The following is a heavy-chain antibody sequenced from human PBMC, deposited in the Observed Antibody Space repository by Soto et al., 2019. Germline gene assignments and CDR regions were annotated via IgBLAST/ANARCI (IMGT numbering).Heavy chain of an antibody. CDR1: GFTFSSYT. V-gene: IGHV3-23*01. CDR2: ISGSGSST. Sequence: EVQLLESGGGLVEPGGSRRLSCAASGFTFSSYTMSWVRQAPGKGLEWVSTISGSGSSTYSADSVKGRFTICRDNSKNTLYLQMNSLRVEDTAIYYCAKAWGIDYWGQGTLVTVSS. D-gene: IGHD7-27*01. CDR3: AKAWGIDY. J-gene: IGHJ4*02.